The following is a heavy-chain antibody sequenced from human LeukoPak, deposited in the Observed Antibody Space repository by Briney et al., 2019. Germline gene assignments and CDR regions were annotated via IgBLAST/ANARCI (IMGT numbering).Heavy chain of an antibody. Sequence: GGSLRLSCAASGFTFSSYWMSWVRQAPGKGLEWVANINQDGSDKYYVDSVMGRFTISKDNAKNSVYLQMNSLRPEDTAIYYCAWYGVTHGLDVWGQGTTVTVSS. CDR1: GFTFSSYW. CDR2: INQDGSDK. V-gene: IGHV3-7*01. D-gene: IGHD3-10*01. J-gene: IGHJ6*02. CDR3: AWYGVTHGLDV.